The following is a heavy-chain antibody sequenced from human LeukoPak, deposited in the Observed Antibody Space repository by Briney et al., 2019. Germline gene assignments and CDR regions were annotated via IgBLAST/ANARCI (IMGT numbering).Heavy chain of an antibody. J-gene: IGHJ3*02. CDR2: INPNSGGT. V-gene: IGHV1-2*02. CDR1: GYTYTGYY. Sequence: GASVKVSCKASGYTYTGYYMHWVRQAPGQGLEWMGWINPNSGGTNYAQKLQGRVTMTRDTSISTAYMELTRLRSDDTAVYYCANSGGEEDDAFDIWGQGTMVTVSS. D-gene: IGHD2-15*01. CDR3: ANSGGEEDDAFDI.